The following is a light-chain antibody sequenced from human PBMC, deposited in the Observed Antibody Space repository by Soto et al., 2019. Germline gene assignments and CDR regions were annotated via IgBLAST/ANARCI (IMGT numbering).Light chain of an antibody. CDR1: QSVSSSY. CDR3: QQYGSSPWT. J-gene: IGKJ1*01. Sequence: EIVLTQSPGTLSLSPGERATLSCRASQSVSSSYLAWYQQKPGQAPRLLIYGVSSRATGIQDRFSGSGSGTDFTLTISRLEPEDFAVYYCQQYGSSPWTFGQGTKVEIK. V-gene: IGKV3-20*01. CDR2: GVS.